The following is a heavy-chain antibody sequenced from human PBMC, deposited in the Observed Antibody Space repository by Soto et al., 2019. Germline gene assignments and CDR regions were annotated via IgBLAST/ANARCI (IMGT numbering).Heavy chain of an antibody. V-gene: IGHV3-23*01. D-gene: IGHD2-8*01. CDR3: ARAIEENGQVPMAGDF. Sequence: GGSRRLSCAADGFTFTNYGMTWVRQARGKGLEWVSGVSGSGRMQYYADSVKGPFPISRANSKNTLFLDIYTLTTEDPGDYYVARAIEENGQVPMAGDFWDQGTLVTVSS. J-gene: IGHJ4*02. CDR2: VSGSGRMQ. CDR1: GFTFTNYG.